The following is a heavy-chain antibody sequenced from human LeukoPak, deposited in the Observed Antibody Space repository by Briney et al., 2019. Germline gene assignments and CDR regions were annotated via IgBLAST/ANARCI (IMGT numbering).Heavy chain of an antibody. D-gene: IGHD3-10*01. CDR3: ARGSGGSMDV. CDR1: GFTFSSYD. Sequence: GGSLRLSCAASGFTFSSYDMHWVRQATGKGLEWVSALGTAGDTYYPGSVKGRFTISRENAKNSLYLQMNSLRAGDTAVYYCARGSGGSMDVGGKGTTVTVSS. V-gene: IGHV3-13*01. J-gene: IGHJ6*04. CDR2: LGTAGDT.